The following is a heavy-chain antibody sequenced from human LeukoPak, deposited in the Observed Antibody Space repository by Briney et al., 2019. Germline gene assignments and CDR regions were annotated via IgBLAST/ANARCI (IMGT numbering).Heavy chain of an antibody. D-gene: IGHD3-10*01. CDR2: IKQDGSEK. CDR3: AKTWGWFGESDAFDI. Sequence: GGSLRLSCAASGFTFSSYSMNWVRQAPGKGLEWVANIKQDGSEKYYVDSVSGRFTIPRDNTKNSLYLEMNSLRAEDTAVYYCAKTWGWFGESDAFDIWGHGTMVTVSS. CDR1: GFTFSSYS. V-gene: IGHV3-7*01. J-gene: IGHJ3*02.